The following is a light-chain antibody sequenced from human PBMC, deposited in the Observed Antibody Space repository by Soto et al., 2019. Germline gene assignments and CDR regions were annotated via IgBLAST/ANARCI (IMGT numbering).Light chain of an antibody. J-gene: IGKJ5*01. CDR3: LKGTHWPT. CDR1: QSLVNSDGNTY. CDR2: KVS. Sequence: DVVLTPSPLSLPVTLGQAASLSCRSSQSLVNSDGNTYLTWFQQRPGQSPRRLIYKVSNRDAGVPDRFSGSGSATDFTLKISRVEAEDVGVYYCLKGTHWPTFGQGTRLEI. V-gene: IGKV2-30*01.